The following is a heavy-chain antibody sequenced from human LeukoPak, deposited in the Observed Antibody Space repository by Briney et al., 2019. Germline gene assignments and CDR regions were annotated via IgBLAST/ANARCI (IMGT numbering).Heavy chain of an antibody. CDR1: GGSISSYY. D-gene: IGHD3-3*01. V-gene: IGHV4-59*08. CDR2: IYYSGST. Sequence: PSETLSLTCTVSGGSISSYYWSWIRQPPGKGLEWIGYIYYSGSTNYNPSFKSRVTISVDTSKNQFSLKLSSVTAADTAVYYCARYSRTIFGVVTHRGLFDYWGQGTLVTVSS. CDR3: ARYSRTIFGVVTHRGLFDY. J-gene: IGHJ4*02.